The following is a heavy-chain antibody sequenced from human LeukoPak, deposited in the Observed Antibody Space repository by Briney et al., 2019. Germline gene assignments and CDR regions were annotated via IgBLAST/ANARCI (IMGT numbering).Heavy chain of an antibody. Sequence: PGGSLRLSCAAPGFTFSSYAMSWVRQAPGKGLEWVSAISGSGGSTYYADSVKGRFTISRDNSKNTLYLQMNSLRAEDTAVYYCAKVLEGWFGELRSASDIWGQGTLVTVSS. CDR3: AKVLEGWFGELRSASDI. CDR1: GFTFSSYA. D-gene: IGHD3-10*01. V-gene: IGHV3-23*01. J-gene: IGHJ4*02. CDR2: ISGSGGST.